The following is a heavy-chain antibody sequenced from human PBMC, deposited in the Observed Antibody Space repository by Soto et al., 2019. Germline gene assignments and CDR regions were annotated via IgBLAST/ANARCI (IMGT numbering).Heavy chain of an antibody. CDR3: ARLVVEPTYYYYYGMDV. J-gene: IGHJ6*02. CDR2: IYSGGST. CDR1: GFTVSSNY. D-gene: IGHD3-22*01. Sequence: GGSLRLSCAASGFTVSSNYMSWVRQAPGKGLEWVSVIYSGGSTYYADSVKGRFTISRDNSKNTLYLQMNSLRAEDTAVYYCARLVVEPTYYYYYGMDVWGQGTTVTVSS. V-gene: IGHV3-53*01.